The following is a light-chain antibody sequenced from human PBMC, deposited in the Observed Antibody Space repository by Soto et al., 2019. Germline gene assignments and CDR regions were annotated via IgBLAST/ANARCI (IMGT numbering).Light chain of an antibody. CDR2: GAS. CDR3: QQYNSYDMWT. J-gene: IGKJ1*01. CDR1: HSISKW. Sequence: DIQMTQSPSTLSASVGDRVIITCRASHSISKWLAWYQQKPGKAPKLLIYGASSLESGVPSRFSGSGSGTEFTLTISSLQPDDFATYYCQQYNSYDMWTFVRGTKVDIK. V-gene: IGKV1-5*01.